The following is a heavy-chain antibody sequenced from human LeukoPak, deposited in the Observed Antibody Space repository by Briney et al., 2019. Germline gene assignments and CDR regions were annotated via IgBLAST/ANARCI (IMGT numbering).Heavy chain of an antibody. CDR3: SFSSSWYMRYYFDY. V-gene: IGHV4-30-2*01. Sequence: SQALSLTCTVSGGSISSGGYYWSWIRQPPGKGLEWIGYIYHSGSTNYNPSLKSRVTISVDTSKNQFSLKLSSVTAADTAVYYCSFSSSWYMRYYFDYWGQGTLVTVSS. D-gene: IGHD6-13*01. CDR1: GGSISSGGYY. CDR2: IYHSGST. J-gene: IGHJ4*02.